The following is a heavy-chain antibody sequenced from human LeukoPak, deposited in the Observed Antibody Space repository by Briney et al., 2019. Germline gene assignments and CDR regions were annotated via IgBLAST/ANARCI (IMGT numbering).Heavy chain of an antibody. J-gene: IGHJ3*02. Sequence: QTGGSLRLSCAASGFTFSSYGMHWVRQAPGKGLEWVAVIWYDGSNKYYADSVRGRFTISRDNSKNTLSVQMNSLRPEDTALYYCARERFYGSGKAFDIWGQGTMVTVSS. CDR1: GFTFSSYG. D-gene: IGHD3-10*01. CDR2: IWYDGSNK. CDR3: ARERFYGSGKAFDI. V-gene: IGHV3-30*19.